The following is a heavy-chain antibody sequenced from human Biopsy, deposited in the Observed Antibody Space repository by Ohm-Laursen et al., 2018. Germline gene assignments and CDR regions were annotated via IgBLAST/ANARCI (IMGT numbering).Heavy chain of an antibody. CDR2: ISSSGATI. Sequence: SLRLSCAASGFTFSDHHIAWVRQAPGKGLEWLSYISSSGATIKYADSVKGRFTISRDNAKNSLYLRMNSLRAEDTAVYFCARARDDFVVVPAAFFDFWGQGTLVTVSS. CDR3: ARARDDFVVVPAAFFDF. CDR1: GFTFSDHH. D-gene: IGHD2-15*01. V-gene: IGHV3-11*01. J-gene: IGHJ4*02.